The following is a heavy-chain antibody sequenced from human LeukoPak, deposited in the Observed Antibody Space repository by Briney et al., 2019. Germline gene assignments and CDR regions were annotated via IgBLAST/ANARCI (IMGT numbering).Heavy chain of an antibody. CDR3: AREGVWRQQLVDYYYGMDV. V-gene: IGHV3-74*01. CDR1: GFTFSSYW. CDR2: INSGGSST. Sequence: GGSLRLSCAASGFTFSSYWMHWVRQAPGKGLVWVSRINSGGSSTSYADSVKGRFTISRDNAKNTLYLQMNSLTAEDTAVYYCAREGVWRQQLVDYYYGMDVWGQGTTLTVSS. D-gene: IGHD6-13*01. J-gene: IGHJ6*02.